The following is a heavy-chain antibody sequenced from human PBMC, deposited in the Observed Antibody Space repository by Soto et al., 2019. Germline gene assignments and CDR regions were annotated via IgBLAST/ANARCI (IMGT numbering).Heavy chain of an antibody. J-gene: IGHJ4*02. CDR1: GFTVSSNY. D-gene: IGHD3-10*01. CDR2: IYSAGNT. Sequence: GGSLRLSCAASGFTVSSNYMSWVRQAPGKGLEWISIIYSAGNTYYADSVKGRFTISRDNSKNTLYLQMNSLGAEDTAVYYCAKDRGLSAYYGSGSPPHWGQGTLVTVSS. CDR3: AKDRGLSAYYGSGSPPH. V-gene: IGHV3-66*01.